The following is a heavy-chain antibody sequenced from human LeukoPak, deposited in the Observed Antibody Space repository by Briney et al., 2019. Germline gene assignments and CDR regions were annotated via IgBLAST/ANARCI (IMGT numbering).Heavy chain of an antibody. D-gene: IGHD2-2*01. CDR1: GFTFSGSA. J-gene: IGHJ4*02. CDR3: TRVVDQLFDGDLYSDY. V-gene: IGHV3-49*04. Sequence: GGSLRLSCAASGFTFSGSAMSWVRQAPGKGLEWVGFIRSKAYGGTTEYAASVKGRFTISRDDSKSIAYPQMNSLKTEDTAVYYCTRVVDQLFDGDLYSDYWGQGTLVSVSS. CDR2: IRSKAYGGTT.